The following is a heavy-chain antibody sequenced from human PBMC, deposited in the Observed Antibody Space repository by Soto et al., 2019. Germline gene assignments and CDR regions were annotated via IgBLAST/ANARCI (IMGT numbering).Heavy chain of an antibody. J-gene: IGHJ6*02. V-gene: IGHV1-69*06. Sequence: SVKVSCKASAGTFSSYAISWVRQAPGQGREWMGGSIPISGTANYAQKMQGRLTITADKSTSTAYMELSSLRSEDTAVYYFARGVFGGSSVYCCYGMDVWGQGTTVTVSS. D-gene: IGHD2-15*01. CDR2: SIPISGTA. CDR3: ARGVFGGSSVYCCYGMDV. CDR1: AGTFSSYA.